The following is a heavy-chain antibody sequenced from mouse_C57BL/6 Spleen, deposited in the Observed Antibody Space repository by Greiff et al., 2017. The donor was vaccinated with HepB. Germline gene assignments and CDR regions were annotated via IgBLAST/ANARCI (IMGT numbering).Heavy chain of an antibody. V-gene: IGHV1-69*01. D-gene: IGHD1-1*01. J-gene: IGHJ2*01. CDR1: GCTFTSYW. CDR2: IDPSDSYT. CDR3: ARRYYGSSPHCDY. Sequence: QVQLQQPGAELVMPGASVKLSCKASGCTFTSYWMHWVKQRPGQGLEWIGEIDPSDSYTNYNQKFKGKSTLTVDKSSSTAYLQLSSRTSEDSAVYFCARRYYGSSPHCDYWGQGTTLTVSS.